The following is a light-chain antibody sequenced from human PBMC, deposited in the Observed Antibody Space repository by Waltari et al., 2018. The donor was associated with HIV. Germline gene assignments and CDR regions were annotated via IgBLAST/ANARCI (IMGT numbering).Light chain of an antibody. CDR3: SSYTSSSTPLWV. J-gene: IGLJ1*01. Sequence: QSALTQPASVSGSPGQSITISCTGTSSDVGGYNYVSWYQQHPGKAPKLMIYEVSNRPAGVSNRVSGSKSGNTASLTISGLQAEDEADYYCSSYTSSSTPLWVFGTGTKVTVL. V-gene: IGLV2-14*01. CDR1: SSDVGGYNY. CDR2: EVS.